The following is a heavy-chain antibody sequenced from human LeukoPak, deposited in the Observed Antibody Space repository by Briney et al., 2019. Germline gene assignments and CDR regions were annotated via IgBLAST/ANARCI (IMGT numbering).Heavy chain of an antibody. V-gene: IGHV3-30-3*01. D-gene: IGHD1-7*01. Sequence: GGSLRLSCAASGFTFSSYAMHWVRQAPGKGLEWVAVISYDGSNKYYADSVKGRFTISRDNSKNTLYLQMNSLRAEDTAVYYCARETSITGTTPFDYWGQGTLVTVSS. CDR2: ISYDGSNK. CDR1: GFTFSSYA. J-gene: IGHJ4*02. CDR3: ARETSITGTTPFDY.